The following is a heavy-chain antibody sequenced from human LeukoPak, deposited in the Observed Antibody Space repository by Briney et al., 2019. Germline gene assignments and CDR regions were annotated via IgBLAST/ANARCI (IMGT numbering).Heavy chain of an antibody. J-gene: IGHJ4*02. CDR1: GYTFTSYG. D-gene: IGHD6-13*01. CDR2: IIPIFGTA. CDR3: ARVEQLGFDY. V-gene: IGHV1-69*13. Sequence: SVKVSCKASGYTFTSYGISWVRQAPGQGLEWMGGIIPIFGTANYAQKFQGRVTITADESTSTAYMELSSLRSDDTAVYYCARVEQLGFDYWGQGTLVTVSS.